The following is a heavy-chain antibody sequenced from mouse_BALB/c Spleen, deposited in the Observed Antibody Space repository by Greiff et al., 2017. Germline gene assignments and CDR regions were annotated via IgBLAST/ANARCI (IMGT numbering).Heavy chain of an antibody. Sequence: DVQLQESGGGLVKPGGSLKLSCAASGFTFSSYAMSWVRQSPEKRLEWVAEISSGGSYTYYPDTVTGRFTISRDNAKNTLYLEMSSLRSEDTAMYYCARGGAMITTDYFDYWGQGTTLTVSS. D-gene: IGHD2-4*01. J-gene: IGHJ2*01. CDR3: ARGGAMITTDYFDY. CDR1: GFTFSSYA. CDR2: ISSGGSYT. V-gene: IGHV5-9-4*01.